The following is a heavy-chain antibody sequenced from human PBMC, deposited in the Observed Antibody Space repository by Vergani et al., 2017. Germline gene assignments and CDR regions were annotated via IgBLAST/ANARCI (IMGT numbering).Heavy chain of an antibody. Sequence: QVQLQESGPGLVKPSETLSLTCSVSGYSITSKNWWSWVRQPPGKGLEWIGEIYHTGSTNYNPSLKSRVIISVDKSKNHFSLKLSSVTAADTAVYYCTRDQSSGRYTTDWGQGTLVIVSS. CDR1: GYSITSKNW. CDR3: TRDQSSGRYTTD. CDR2: IYHTGST. V-gene: IGHV4-4*02. D-gene: IGHD3-10*01. J-gene: IGHJ4*02.